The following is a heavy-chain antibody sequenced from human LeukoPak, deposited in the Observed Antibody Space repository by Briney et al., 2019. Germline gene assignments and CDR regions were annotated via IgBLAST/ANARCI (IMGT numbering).Heavy chain of an antibody. Sequence: ASVKVSCKASGYTFTGYYMHWVRQAPGQGLEWMGRINPNSGGTNYAQKFQGRVTMTRDTSISTAYMELSRLRSDDTAVYYCVRGGIMIFGVAPFDYWGQGTQVTVSS. CDR2: INPNSGGT. D-gene: IGHD3-3*01. V-gene: IGHV1-2*06. CDR3: VRGGIMIFGVAPFDY. CDR1: GYTFTGYY. J-gene: IGHJ4*02.